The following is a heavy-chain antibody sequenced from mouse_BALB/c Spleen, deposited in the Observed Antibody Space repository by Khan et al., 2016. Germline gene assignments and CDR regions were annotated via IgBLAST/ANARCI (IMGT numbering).Heavy chain of an antibody. CDR1: GFSLSRYS. CDR2: IWGGGST. J-gene: IGHJ4*01. D-gene: IGHD2-12*01. CDR3: ARGHDDTMDY. Sequence: QVQLKESGPGLVAPSQSLSITCTVSGFSLSRYSVHWIRQPPGQGLEWLGMIWGGGSTDYNSALKSRLNINKDNSKSQVFLKMNSLQTDDTAKYYWARGHDDTMDYWGQGTSVTVSS. V-gene: IGHV2-6-4*01.